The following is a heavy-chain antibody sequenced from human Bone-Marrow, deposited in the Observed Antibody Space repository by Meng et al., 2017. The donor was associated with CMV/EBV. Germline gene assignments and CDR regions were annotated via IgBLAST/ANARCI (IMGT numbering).Heavy chain of an antibody. Sequence: GSLRLSCTVSGGSISSSSYYWGWIRQPPGKGLEWIGSIYYSGSTYYNPSLKSRVTISVDTSKNQFSLKVSSVTAADTAVYYCARTGSGRLPLSFFDSWGQGILVTVSS. V-gene: IGHV4-39*07. CDR3: ARTGSGRLPLSFFDS. D-gene: IGHD3-10*01. CDR2: IYYSGST. J-gene: IGHJ4*02. CDR1: GGSISSSSYY.